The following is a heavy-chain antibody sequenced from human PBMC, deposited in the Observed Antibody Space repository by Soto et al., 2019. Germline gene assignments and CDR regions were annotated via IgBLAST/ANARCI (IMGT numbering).Heavy chain of an antibody. CDR3: DSGLVSNLHY. CDR1: GGSISSGGYS. J-gene: IGHJ4*02. CDR2: IYHSGST. D-gene: IGHD2-8*01. V-gene: IGHV4-30-2*01. Sequence: QLQLQESGSVLVKPSQTLSLTCSVSGGSISSGGYSWSWIRQPPGKGLEWIGYIYHSGSTSYNPSLKSRVTISVDRSKNQFSQMPSSVTAADTAVYYCDSGLVSNLHYCGPGTQVTVAS.